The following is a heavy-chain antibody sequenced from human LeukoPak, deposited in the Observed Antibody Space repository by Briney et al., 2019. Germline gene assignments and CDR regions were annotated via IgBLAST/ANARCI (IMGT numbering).Heavy chain of an antibody. V-gene: IGHV4-59*08. Sequence: PSETLSLTCTVSGGSLSSYYWSWIRQPPGKGLEWIGYIYYSGSTNYNPSLKSRVTISVDTSKNQFSLKLSSVTAADTAVYYCARRSSSGYLLFVYWGQGTLVTVSS. D-gene: IGHD3-22*01. CDR3: ARRSSSGYLLFVY. CDR1: GGSLSSYY. CDR2: IYYSGST. J-gene: IGHJ4*02.